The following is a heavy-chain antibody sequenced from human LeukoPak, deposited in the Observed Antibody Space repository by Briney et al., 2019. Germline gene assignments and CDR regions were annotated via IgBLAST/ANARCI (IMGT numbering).Heavy chain of an antibody. Sequence: SGPTLVKPTQTLTLTCTFSGFSLTTSGLAVGWIPQPPGKALESLATISWDDDKRYRPSLKSRLTITKDTSKNQVGLAMAYMDPVDTCTYFCANLSYVVGAFDVWGQGTMVTVSS. V-gene: IGHV2-5*02. D-gene: IGHD1-26*01. CDR3: ANLSYVVGAFDV. CDR1: GFSLTTSGLA. J-gene: IGHJ3*01. CDR2: ISWDDDK.